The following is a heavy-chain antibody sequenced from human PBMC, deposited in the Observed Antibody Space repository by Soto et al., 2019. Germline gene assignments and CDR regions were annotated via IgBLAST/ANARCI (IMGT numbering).Heavy chain of an antibody. V-gene: IGHV4-39*01. Sequence: QLQLQESGPGLVKPSETLSLTCTVSGGSISSISYYWGWIRQPPGKGLEWIGSIYDSGSTYYNPSLSSRVTIPVDTSKNQFSLKLSSVTAADTAVYYCASSSSGYSPAGVVNWFDPGGQGTLVTVSS. CDR1: GGSISSISYY. J-gene: IGHJ5*02. CDR2: IYDSGST. D-gene: IGHD6-13*01. CDR3: ASSSSGYSPAGVVNWFDP.